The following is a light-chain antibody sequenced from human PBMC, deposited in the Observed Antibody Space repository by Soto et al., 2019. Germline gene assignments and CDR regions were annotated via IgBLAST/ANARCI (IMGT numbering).Light chain of an antibody. V-gene: IGKV3-15*01. Sequence: EIVLTQSPATLSLSPGERATLSCRASQSVSSYLAWYQQKPGQAPRLLIYGASTRAIGISARFSGSGSGTEFTLTISSLQSEDFAVYYCQQYNNWPPITFGQGTRLEIK. J-gene: IGKJ5*01. CDR3: QQYNNWPPIT. CDR2: GAS. CDR1: QSVSSY.